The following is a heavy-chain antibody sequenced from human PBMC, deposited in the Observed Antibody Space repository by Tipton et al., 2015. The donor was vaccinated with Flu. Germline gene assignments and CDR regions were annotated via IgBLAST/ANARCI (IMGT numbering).Heavy chain of an antibody. Sequence: SLRLSCAASEFTFSSYSMNWVRQAPGKGLGWVSSISSSSDYINYADSVKGRFTISRDNAKKSLYLQMNSLRAEDTAVYYCARVDSGNDYDFDYWGPGTLVTVSS. CDR3: ARVDSGNDYDFDY. D-gene: IGHD5-12*01. CDR1: EFTFSSYS. CDR2: ISSSSDYI. V-gene: IGHV3-21*01. J-gene: IGHJ4*02.